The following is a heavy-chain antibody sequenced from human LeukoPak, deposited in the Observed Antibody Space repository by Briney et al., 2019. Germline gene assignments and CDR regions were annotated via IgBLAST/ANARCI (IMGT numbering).Heavy chain of an antibody. CDR1: GGSISSYY. CDR3: ARVSWSLRGWFDP. CDR2: IYYSGST. Sequence: SETLSLTCTVSGGSISSYYWSWIRQPPGKGLEWIGYIYYSGSTNYNPSLKSRVTISVDTSKNQFSLKLSSVTAADTAVYYCARVSWSLRGWFDPWGQGTLVTVSS. J-gene: IGHJ5*02. D-gene: IGHD3-10*01. V-gene: IGHV4-59*08.